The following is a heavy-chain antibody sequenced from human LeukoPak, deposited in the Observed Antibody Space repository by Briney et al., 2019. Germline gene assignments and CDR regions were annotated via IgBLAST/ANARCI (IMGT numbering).Heavy chain of an antibody. D-gene: IGHD3-3*01. V-gene: IGHV4-4*02. CDR1: GGSITSSSSSW. CDR2: IHHSGST. CDR3: AKSGFLEWYFDS. J-gene: IGHJ4*02. Sequence: PSETLSLTCVVSGGSITSSSSSWWSWVRQPPGKGLEWIGEIHHSGSTNYNPSLKSRVTISVDKSKNQFSVQLNSVTAADTAVYYCAKSGFLEWYFDSWGQGTLVTVSS.